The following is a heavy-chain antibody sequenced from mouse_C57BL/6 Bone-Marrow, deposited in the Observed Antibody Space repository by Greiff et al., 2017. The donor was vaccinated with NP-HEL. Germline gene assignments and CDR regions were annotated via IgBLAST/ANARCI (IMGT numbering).Heavy chain of an antibody. CDR3: ARRDTTVVPYAMDY. Sequence: EVQVVESGGGLVQPGGSLKLSCAASGFTFSDYYMYWVRQTPEKRLEWVAYISNGGGSTYYPDTVKGRFTISRDNAKNTLYLQMSRLKSEDTAMYYCARRDTTVVPYAMDYWGQGTSVTVSS. J-gene: IGHJ4*01. D-gene: IGHD1-1*01. CDR2: ISNGGGST. V-gene: IGHV5-12*01. CDR1: GFTFSDYY.